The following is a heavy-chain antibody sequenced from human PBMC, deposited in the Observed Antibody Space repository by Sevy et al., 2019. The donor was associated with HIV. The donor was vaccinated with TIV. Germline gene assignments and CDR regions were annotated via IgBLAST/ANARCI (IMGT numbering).Heavy chain of an antibody. CDR1: GFTFSDYS. J-gene: IGHJ6*02. D-gene: IGHD5-12*01. CDR2: ISSSSYYI. V-gene: IGHV3-21*06. CDR3: ARDLNSGYANYYYYGMDV. Sequence: GESLKISCAASGFTFSDYSMNWVRQAPGKGLEWVSSISSSSYYIYYADSVKGRFTISRDTSKSTVYLQMDSLRAEDTAVYYCARDLNSGYANYYYYGMDVWGQGTTVTVSS.